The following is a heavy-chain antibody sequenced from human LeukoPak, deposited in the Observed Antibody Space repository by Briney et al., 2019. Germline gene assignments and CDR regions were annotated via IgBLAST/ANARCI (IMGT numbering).Heavy chain of an antibody. CDR3: ARWSPDYYFDS. CDR1: GFRFSSSD. D-gene: IGHD2-21*02. J-gene: IGHJ4*02. V-gene: IGHV3-13*01. CDR2: IVTAGDT. Sequence: SGGSLRLSCVVSGFRFSSSDMHWVRQVTGKGLEWVSAIVTAGDTYYTDSVKGRFTISRENAKNSLFLQMNSLRAGDTALYYCARWSPDYYFDSWGQGTLVTVSS.